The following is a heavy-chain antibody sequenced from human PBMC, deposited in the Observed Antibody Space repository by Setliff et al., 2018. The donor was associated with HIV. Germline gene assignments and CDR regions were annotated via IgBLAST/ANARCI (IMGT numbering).Heavy chain of an antibody. CDR2: FNAGNLNT. J-gene: IGHJ4*01. CDR3: AREEMSMWLPEYFFDF. CDR1: GYIFTNYA. V-gene: IGHV1-3*01. Sequence: ASVKVSCKASGYIFTNYAIHWVRQAPGQRLEWMGGFNAGNLNTKYSQKFQGRVTFTGDTSASTTYMELSSLRSEDTAVYYCAREEMSMWLPEYFFDFWGXXTLVTVSS. D-gene: IGHD5-12*01.